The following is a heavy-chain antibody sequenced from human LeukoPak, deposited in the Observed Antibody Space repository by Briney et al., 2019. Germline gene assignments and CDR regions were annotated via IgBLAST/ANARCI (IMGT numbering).Heavy chain of an antibody. CDR1: GFTFSSYS. Sequence: GGSLRPSCAASGFTFSSYSMNWVRQAPGKGLEWVSYISSSSSTIYYADSVKGRFTISRDNAKNSLYLQMNSLRAEDTAVYYCARDQMTTVTTFDYWGQGTLVTVSS. CDR3: ARDQMTTVTTFDY. CDR2: ISSSSSTI. V-gene: IGHV3-48*01. J-gene: IGHJ4*02. D-gene: IGHD4-17*01.